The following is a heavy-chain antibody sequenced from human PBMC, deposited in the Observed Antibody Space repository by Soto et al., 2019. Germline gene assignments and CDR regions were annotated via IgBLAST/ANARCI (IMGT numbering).Heavy chain of an antibody. V-gene: IGHV4-4*02. CDR1: GGSISTSNW. Sequence: PSETLSLTCAVSGGSISTSNWWSWVRQPQGKGLEWIGEVYHSGSTNYNPSFKSRVTMSVDTSKNQFSLKLSSVTAADTAVYYCARPSGSYLYYFDYWGQGTLVTVSS. J-gene: IGHJ4*02. CDR2: VYHSGST. D-gene: IGHD1-26*01. CDR3: ARPSGSYLYYFDY.